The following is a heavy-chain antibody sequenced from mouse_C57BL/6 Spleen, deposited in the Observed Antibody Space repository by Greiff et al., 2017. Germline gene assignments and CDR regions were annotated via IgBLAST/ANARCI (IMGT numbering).Heavy chain of an antibody. CDR3: ASERNGSFAY. Sequence: QVQLQQSGPELVKPGASVKISCKASGYAFSSSWMNWVKQRPGKGLEWIGRIYPGDGDTNYNGKFKGKATLTADKSSSPAYMQLSSLTSEDSAVYFCASERNGSFAYWGQGTLVTVSA. D-gene: IGHD1-1*01. CDR1: GYAFSSSW. V-gene: IGHV1-82*01. CDR2: IYPGDGDT. J-gene: IGHJ3*01.